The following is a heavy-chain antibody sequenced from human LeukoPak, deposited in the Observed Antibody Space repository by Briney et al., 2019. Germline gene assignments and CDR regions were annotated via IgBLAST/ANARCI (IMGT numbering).Heavy chain of an antibody. V-gene: IGHV1-2*04. CDR2: INPNSGGT. CDR3: ARDIVVVPAAIGGYYGMDV. D-gene: IGHD2-2*02. J-gene: IGHJ6*02. Sequence: ASVKVSCKASGYTFTGYYMHWVRQAPGQGLEWMGWINPNSGGTNYAQKFQGWVTMTRDTSISAAYMELSRLRPDDTAVYYCARDIVVVPAAIGGYYGMDVWGQGTTVTVSS. CDR1: GYTFTGYY.